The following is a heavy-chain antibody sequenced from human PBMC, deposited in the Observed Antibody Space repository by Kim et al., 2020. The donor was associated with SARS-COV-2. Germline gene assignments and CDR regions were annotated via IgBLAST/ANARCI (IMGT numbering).Heavy chain of an antibody. J-gene: IGHJ6*02. CDR3: ARAVGANYYYGMDV. V-gene: IGHV3-30*01. Sequence: ADSGEGRFTISRDNSKNTLYLQMNSLRAEDTAVYYCARAVGANYYYGMDVWGQGTTVTVSS. D-gene: IGHD1-26*01.